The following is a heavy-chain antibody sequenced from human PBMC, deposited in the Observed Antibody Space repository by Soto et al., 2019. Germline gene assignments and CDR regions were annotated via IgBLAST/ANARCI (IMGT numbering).Heavy chain of an antibody. CDR3: ARGGRYFDWFHFDY. D-gene: IGHD3-9*01. Sequence: GGFLRLSCAASGFTFSSYGMHWVRQAPGKGLEWVAVIWYDGSNKYYADSVKGRFTISRDNSKNTLYLQMNSLRAEDTAVYYCARGGRYFDWFHFDYWGQGTLVTVSS. CDR1: GFTFSSYG. CDR2: IWYDGSNK. J-gene: IGHJ4*02. V-gene: IGHV3-33*01.